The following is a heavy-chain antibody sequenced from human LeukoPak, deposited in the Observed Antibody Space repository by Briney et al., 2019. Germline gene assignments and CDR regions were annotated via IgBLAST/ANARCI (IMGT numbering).Heavy chain of an antibody. J-gene: IGHJ4*02. CDR1: GFTFSSYA. Sequence: SGRSLRLSCAASGFTFSSYAMHWVRQAPGKGLEWVAVTSYDGSNKYYADSVKGRFTISRDNSKNTLYLQMNSLRAEDTAVYYCAKVGSADYWGQGTLVTVSS. V-gene: IGHV3-30-3*01. CDR3: AKVGSADY. D-gene: IGHD1-26*01. CDR2: TSYDGSNK.